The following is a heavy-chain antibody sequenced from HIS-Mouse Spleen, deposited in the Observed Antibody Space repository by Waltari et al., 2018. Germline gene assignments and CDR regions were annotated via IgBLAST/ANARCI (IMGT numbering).Heavy chain of an antibody. V-gene: IGHV3-15*01. CDR1: GFPFSNAW. D-gene: IGHD3-9*01. J-gene: IGHJ4*02. Sequence: EVQLVESGGGLVKPGGSLRLSGEASGFPFSNAWMSWVRPAPGKGLEWVGRINSKTDGGTTDYAAPVKGRFTISRDDSKNTLYLQMNSLKTEDTAVYYCIATTGYWGQGTLVTVSS. CDR3: IATTGY. CDR2: INSKTDGGTT.